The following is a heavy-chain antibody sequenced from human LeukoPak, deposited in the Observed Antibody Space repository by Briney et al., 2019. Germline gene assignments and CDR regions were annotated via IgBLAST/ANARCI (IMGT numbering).Heavy chain of an antibody. D-gene: IGHD3-10*01. CDR1: EFSVGSNY. CDR2: IYSGGST. Sequence: PGGSLRLSCAASEFSVGSNYMTWVRQAPGKGLEGVSLIYSGGSTYYADSVKGRFTISRDNSKNTLYLQMNSLRAEDTAVYYCAKELLWFGESFDYWGQGTLVTVSS. J-gene: IGHJ4*02. CDR3: AKELLWFGESFDY. V-gene: IGHV3-66*01.